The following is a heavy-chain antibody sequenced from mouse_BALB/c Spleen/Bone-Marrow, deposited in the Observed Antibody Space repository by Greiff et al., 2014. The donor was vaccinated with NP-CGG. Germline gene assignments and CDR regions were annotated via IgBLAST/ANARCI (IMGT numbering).Heavy chain of an antibody. CDR2: ISSGSSTI. Sequence: DVKLVESGEGLVQPGGSRKLSCAASGFTFSGFGMHWVRQAPEKGLEWVAYISSGSSTIFYADTVKGRFTISRDNPKNTLFLQMTSLRSEDTAMYYCTRGGNWEDFDYWGQGTTLTVSS. D-gene: IGHD4-1*01. V-gene: IGHV5-17*02. CDR1: GFTFSGFG. J-gene: IGHJ2*01. CDR3: TRGGNWEDFDY.